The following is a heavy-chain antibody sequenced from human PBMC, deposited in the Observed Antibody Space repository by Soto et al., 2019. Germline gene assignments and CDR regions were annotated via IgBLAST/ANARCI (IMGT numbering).Heavy chain of an antibody. D-gene: IGHD5-12*01. CDR2: ISAYNGNT. CDR3: AREVVATIRGYNWFDP. V-gene: IGHV1-18*04. J-gene: IGHJ5*02. Sequence: QVQLVQSGAEVKKPGASVKVSCKASGYTFTSYGISWVRQAPGQGLEWMGWISAYNGNTNYAQKLQGRVTMTTDTSTSAAYMELRSLRSDDTAVYYCAREVVATIRGYNWFDPWGQGTLVTVSS. CDR1: GYTFTSYG.